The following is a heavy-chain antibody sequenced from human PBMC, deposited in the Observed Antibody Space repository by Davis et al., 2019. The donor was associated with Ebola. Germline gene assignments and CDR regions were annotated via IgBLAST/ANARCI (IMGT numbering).Heavy chain of an antibody. Sequence: GESLKTSCAASGFPLRDYYMSWIRQPPGKGLVWVSYISSSGSTIYYADSVKGRFTISRDNAKNSLYLQMNSLRAEDTAVYYCARDVAANDRGLLWFREYSMDVWGQGTTVTVSS. CDR1: GFPLRDYY. J-gene: IGHJ6*03. D-gene: IGHD3-10*01. V-gene: IGHV3-11*01. CDR3: ARDVAANDRGLLWFREYSMDV. CDR2: ISSSGSTI.